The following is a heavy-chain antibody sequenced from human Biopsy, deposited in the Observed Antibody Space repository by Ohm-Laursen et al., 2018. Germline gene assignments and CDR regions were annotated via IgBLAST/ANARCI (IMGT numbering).Heavy chain of an antibody. CDR3: ARLQVNNDWYEDY. CDR1: GFTFSNYA. D-gene: IGHD3-9*01. Sequence: SLRLSCSASGFTFSNYAMNWVRQAPGKGLEWVSAITGSGDSGGKTYYADSVKGRFTISRDNPKNTLFLQMNSLRVEDAAIYYCARLQVNNDWYEDYWGQGTLVTVSS. J-gene: IGHJ4*02. CDR2: ITGSGDSGGKT. V-gene: IGHV3-23*01.